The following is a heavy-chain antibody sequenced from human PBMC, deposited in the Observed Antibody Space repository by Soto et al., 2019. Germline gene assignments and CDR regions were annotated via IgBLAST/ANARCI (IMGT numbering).Heavy chain of an antibody. CDR3: ASQTEQWLKAFDI. CDR1: GYTFTYRY. J-gene: IGHJ3*02. Sequence: SVKVSCKASGYTFTYRYLHWVRQAPGQALEWMGWITPFNGNTNYAQKFQDRVTITRDRSMSTAYMELSGLRSEDTAMYYCASQTEQWLKAFDIWGQGTMVTVSS. CDR2: ITPFNGNT. D-gene: IGHD6-19*01. V-gene: IGHV1-45*02.